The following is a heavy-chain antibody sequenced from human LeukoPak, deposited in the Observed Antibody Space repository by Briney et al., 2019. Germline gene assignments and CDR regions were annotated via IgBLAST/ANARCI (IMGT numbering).Heavy chain of an antibody. CDR2: IYYSGST. CDR3: ARDYGRAYYFDS. D-gene: IGHD3-10*01. J-gene: IGHJ4*02. Sequence: SETLSLTCTVSGGSINSATYYWGWIRQPPGKGLEWIGSIYYSGSTYYNPSLKGRVTISLDTSKNQFSLKLNSVTAADTAVFYCARDYGRAYYFDSWGQGTLVTVSS. V-gene: IGHV4-39*07. CDR1: GGSINSATYY.